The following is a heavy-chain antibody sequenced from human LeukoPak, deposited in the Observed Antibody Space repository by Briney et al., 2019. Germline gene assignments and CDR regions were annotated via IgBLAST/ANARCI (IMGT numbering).Heavy chain of an antibody. J-gene: IGHJ4*02. CDR2: INPNSGGT. V-gene: IGHV1-2*04. Sequence: GASVKVSCKASGYTFTGYYMHWVRQAPGQGLEWMGWINPNSGGTNYAQKFQGWVTMTRDTSISTAYMELSRLRSDDTAVYYCARDLDYYGSGGSYFDYWGQGTLVTVSS. CDR1: GYTFTGYY. D-gene: IGHD3-10*01. CDR3: ARDLDYYGSGGSYFDY.